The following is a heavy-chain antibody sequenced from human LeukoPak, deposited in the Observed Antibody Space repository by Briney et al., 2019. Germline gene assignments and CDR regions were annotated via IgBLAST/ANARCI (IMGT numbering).Heavy chain of an antibody. J-gene: IGHJ4*02. CDR3: GRQRAGATDY. Sequence: SETLSLTCTVSGGSISSSSYYWGWIRQPPGKGLEWIGSIYYSGSTYSNPSLKSRVTMSVDTSKNQFSLKLSSVTAADTGVYYCGRQRAGATDYWGQGTLVTVSS. CDR2: IYYSGST. D-gene: IGHD1-26*01. V-gene: IGHV4-39*01. CDR1: GGSISSSSYY.